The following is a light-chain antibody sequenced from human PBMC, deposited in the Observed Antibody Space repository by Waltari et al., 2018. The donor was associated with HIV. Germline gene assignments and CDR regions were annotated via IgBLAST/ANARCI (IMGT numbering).Light chain of an antibody. CDR1: TSNIGAGHE. Sequence: QSVLTQSPSVSGAPGQRVTLNCTGSTSNIGAGHEVHRYQPFPGTAPKLLIDGNSNRPSGVPDRFSGSKSDTTASLVITGRQAGDGADYYCQSYDTTLSGSIFGGGTKLTVL. CDR3: QSYDTTLSGSI. V-gene: IGLV1-40*01. CDR2: GNS. J-gene: IGLJ2*01.